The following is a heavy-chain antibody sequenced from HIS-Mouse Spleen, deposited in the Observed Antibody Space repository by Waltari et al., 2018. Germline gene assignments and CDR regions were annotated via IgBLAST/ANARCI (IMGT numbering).Heavy chain of an antibody. Sequence: QLQLQESGPGLVKPSETLSLTCTVSGGSISSSSYYWGWIRQPPGKGLEWIGSIYYRRRTDHNPSLKSRVTISVDTSKNQFSLKLSSVTAADTAVYYCAREIPYSSSWYDWYFDLWGRGTLVTVSS. CDR3: AREIPYSSSWYDWYFDL. CDR2: IYYRRRT. V-gene: IGHV4-39*07. D-gene: IGHD6-13*01. J-gene: IGHJ2*01. CDR1: GGSISSSSYY.